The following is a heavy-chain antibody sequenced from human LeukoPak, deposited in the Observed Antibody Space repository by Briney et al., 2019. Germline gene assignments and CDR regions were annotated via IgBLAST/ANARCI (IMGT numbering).Heavy chain of an antibody. D-gene: IGHD4-17*01. Sequence: SETLPLTCAVYGGSFSGYYWSWIRQPPGKGLEWIGEINHSGSTNYNPSLKSRVTISVDTSKNQFSLKLSSVTAADTAVYYCARGYGDYVLDYWGQGTLVTVSS. J-gene: IGHJ4*02. CDR2: INHSGST. V-gene: IGHV4-34*01. CDR1: GGSFSGYY. CDR3: ARGYGDYVLDY.